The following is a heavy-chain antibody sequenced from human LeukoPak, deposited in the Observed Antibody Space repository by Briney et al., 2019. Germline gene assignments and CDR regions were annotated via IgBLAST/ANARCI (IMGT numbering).Heavy chain of an antibody. V-gene: IGHV3-48*04. J-gene: IGHJ6*03. CDR2: ISSSGSTI. Sequence: PGGSLRLSCAASGFTFSSYGMHWVRQAPGKGLEWVSYISSSGSTIYYADSVKGRFTISRDNAKNSLYLQMNSLRAEDTAVYYCASFSYYYYYYMDVWGKGTTVTISS. CDR1: GFTFSSYG. CDR3: ASFSYYYYYYMDV.